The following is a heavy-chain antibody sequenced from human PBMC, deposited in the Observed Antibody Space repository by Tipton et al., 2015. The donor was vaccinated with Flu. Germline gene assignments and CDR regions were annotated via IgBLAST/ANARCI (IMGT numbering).Heavy chain of an antibody. CDR2: ISGYNGNT. V-gene: IGHV1-18*04. Sequence: QSGAEVKKPGASVKVSCKASGYTFTNYGIAWVRQAPGQGLEWMGWISGYNGNTKFAQEFQGRVTLTTDTSTSTVYMELRSLRSDDTAMYYWARDLSDVTESPWGQGTLVTVSS. D-gene: IGHD2/OR15-2a*01. CDR1: GYTFTNYG. CDR3: ARDLSDVTESP. J-gene: IGHJ5*02.